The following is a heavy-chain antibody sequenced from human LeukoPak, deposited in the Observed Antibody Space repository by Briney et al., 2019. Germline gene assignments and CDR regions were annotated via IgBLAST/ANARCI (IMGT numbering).Heavy chain of an antibody. CDR1: GFTFSSYS. V-gene: IGHV3-48*01. CDR2: ISSSSSTI. J-gene: IGHJ3*02. CDR3: ASGVAVAESDAFDI. D-gene: IGHD6-19*01. Sequence: TGGSLRLSCAASGFTFSSYSMNWVRQAPGKGLEWVSYISSSSSTIYYADSVKGRFTISRDNAKNSLYLQMNSLRAEDTAVYYCASGVAVAESDAFDIWGQGTMVTVSS.